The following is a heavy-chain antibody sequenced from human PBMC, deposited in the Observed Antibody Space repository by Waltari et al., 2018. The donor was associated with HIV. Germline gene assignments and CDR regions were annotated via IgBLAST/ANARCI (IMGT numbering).Heavy chain of an antibody. CDR3: VRPEESSGYDYGY. CDR1: GFSFSNFA. D-gene: IGHD4-17*01. J-gene: IGHJ4*01. CDR2: IIGSGEGA. Sequence: EVRLLESGGGLVQPGGSQRLSCAASGFSFSNFAMTWVRQAAGKGLERVLIIIGSGEGANYVHTLECRFTISRDNSKHTLYLQMNRLRAEDTALYYCVRPEESSGYDYGYWSHGTLVTVSS. V-gene: IGHV3-23*01.